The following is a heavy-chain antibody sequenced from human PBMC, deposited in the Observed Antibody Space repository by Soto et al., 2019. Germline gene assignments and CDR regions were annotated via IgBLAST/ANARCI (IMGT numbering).Heavy chain of an antibody. CDR1: GGSISSGGYY. Sequence: SETLSLTCTVSGGSISSGGYYWSWIRQHPGKGLEWIGYIYYSGSTYYNTSLKSRVTISVDTSKNQFSLKLSSVTAADTAVYYCARDRGPDFWSGYYLGYFDYWGQGTLVTVSS. CDR3: ARDRGPDFWSGYYLGYFDY. J-gene: IGHJ4*02. V-gene: IGHV4-31*03. D-gene: IGHD3-3*01. CDR2: IYYSGST.